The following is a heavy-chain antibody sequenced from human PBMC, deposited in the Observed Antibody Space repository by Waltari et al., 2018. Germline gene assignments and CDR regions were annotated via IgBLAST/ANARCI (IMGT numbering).Heavy chain of an antibody. CDR1: GYTFISNG. CDR2: VSGYDVNT. J-gene: IGHJ6*02. CDR3: AHSDYRSSWYTMDV. Sequence: VKLVQSGGEVKKPGASVKVSCKASGYTFISNGISWVRQAPGQGLEWVGWVSGYDVNTKYARKFQGRVSLTADTATNTAYMELTSLTADDTAVYYCAHSDYRSSWYTMDVWGQGTTVSVSS. V-gene: IGHV1-18*01. D-gene: IGHD6-13*01.